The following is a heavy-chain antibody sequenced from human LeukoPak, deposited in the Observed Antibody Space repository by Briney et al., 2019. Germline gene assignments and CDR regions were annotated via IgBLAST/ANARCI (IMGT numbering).Heavy chain of an antibody. V-gene: IGHV3-9*01. CDR3: AKGLGGPYSGYNSGAFDI. CDR2: ISWNSGSI. CDR1: GFTFDDYA. D-gene: IGHD5-12*01. J-gene: IGHJ3*02. Sequence: GRSLRLSCAASGFTFDDYAMHWVRQAPGKGLEWVSGISWNSGSIGYADSVKGRFTISRDNAKNSLYLQMNSLRAEDTALYYCAKGLGGPYSGYNSGAFDIWGQGTMVTVSS.